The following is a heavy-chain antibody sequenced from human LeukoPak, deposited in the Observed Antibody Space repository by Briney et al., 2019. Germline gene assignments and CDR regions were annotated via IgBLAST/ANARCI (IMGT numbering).Heavy chain of an antibody. CDR1: GGSFSGYY. V-gene: IGHV4-34*01. CDR3: ASTGHGSSGWYGFRRLNNWFDP. CDR2: INHSGST. D-gene: IGHD6-19*01. J-gene: IGHJ5*02. Sequence: SETLSLTCAVYGGSFSGYYWSWIRQPPGKGLEWIGEINHSGSTNYNPSLKSRVTISVDTSKNQFSLKLSSVTAADTAVYYCASTGHGSSGWYGFRRLNNWFDPWGQGTLVTVSS.